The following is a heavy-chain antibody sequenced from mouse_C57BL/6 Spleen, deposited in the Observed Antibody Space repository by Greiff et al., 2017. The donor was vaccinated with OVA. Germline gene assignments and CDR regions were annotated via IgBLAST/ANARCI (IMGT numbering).Heavy chain of an antibody. CDR2: INPNNGGT. CDR1: GYTFTDYY. D-gene: IGHD3-3*01. Sequence: VQLQQSGPELVKPGASVKISCKASGYTFTDYYMNWVKQSHGKSLEWIGDINPNNGGTSYNQKFKGKATLTVDKSSSTAYMELRSLTSEDSAVYYCAIGEYYFDYWGQGTTLTVSS. CDR3: AIGEYYFDY. J-gene: IGHJ2*01. V-gene: IGHV1-26*01.